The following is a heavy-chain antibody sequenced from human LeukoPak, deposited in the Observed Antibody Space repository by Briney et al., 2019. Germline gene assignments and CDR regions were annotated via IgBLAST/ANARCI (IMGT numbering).Heavy chain of an antibody. J-gene: IGHJ6*04. D-gene: IGHD5-18*01. CDR2: IYHSGST. CDR3: ARDQGDTAHPANPHRFNYYYYYGMDV. Sequence: SETLSLTCAVSGYSISSGYYWGWIRQPPGKGLEWIGSIYHSGSTYYNPSLKSRVTISVDTSKNQFSLKLSSVTAADTAVYYCARDQGDTAHPANPHRFNYYYYYGMDVWGKGTTVTVSS. V-gene: IGHV4-38-2*02. CDR1: GYSISSGYY.